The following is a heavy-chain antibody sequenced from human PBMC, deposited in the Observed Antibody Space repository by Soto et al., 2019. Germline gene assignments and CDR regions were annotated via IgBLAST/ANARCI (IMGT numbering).Heavy chain of an antibody. V-gene: IGHV4-34*12. CDR3: ARHYGDSRYYYGMDV. CDR2: IIHSGNT. D-gene: IGHD3-16*01. J-gene: IGHJ6*02. CDR1: GGSFSDYY. Sequence: SETLSLTCAVYGGSFSDYYWSWIRQPPGKGLEWIGEIIHSGNTNYSPSLKSRVTISVDTSKNQFSLKLSSVTAADTAVYYCARHYGDSRYYYGMDVWGQGTTVTVSS.